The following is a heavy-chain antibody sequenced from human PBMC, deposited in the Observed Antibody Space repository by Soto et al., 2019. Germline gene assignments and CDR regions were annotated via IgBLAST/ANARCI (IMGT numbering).Heavy chain of an antibody. D-gene: IGHD2-21*02. CDR2: IYHSGRT. J-gene: IGHJ4*02. CDR1: GESISSSSYY. CDR3: ARQRTTVVTQAYFDH. V-gene: IGHV4-39*01. Sequence: SETLSLTCIVSGESISSSSYYWGWIRQPPGKGLEWIGSIYHSGRTYYNPSFKSRVTISIDTSKNQFSLKLSSVTATDTAVYYCARQRTTVVTQAYFDHWGQGALVTVSS.